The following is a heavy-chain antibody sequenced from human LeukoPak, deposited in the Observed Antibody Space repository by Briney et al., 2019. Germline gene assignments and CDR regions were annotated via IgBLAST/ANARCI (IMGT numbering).Heavy chain of an antibody. CDR3: AGDYGSGSYRFDY. CDR2: IYYSGST. V-gene: IGHV4-59*12. D-gene: IGHD3-10*01. J-gene: IGHJ4*02. CDR1: GGSISSYS. Sequence: SETLSLTCTVSGGSISSYSWCWVRQPPGRGLEWIGYIYYSGSTTYNPSLKSRVTISLDTSNNQFSLKLSSVTAADTAVYYCAGDYGSGSYRFDYWGQGTLVTVSS.